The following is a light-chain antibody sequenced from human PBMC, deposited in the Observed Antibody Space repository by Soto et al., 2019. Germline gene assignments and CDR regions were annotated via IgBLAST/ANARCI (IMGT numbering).Light chain of an antibody. V-gene: IGLV1-44*01. J-gene: IGLJ1*01. Sequence: QSVLTQPPSASGTPGQRVTISCSGSSSNIGSNTVSWYQQLPGTAPKLLIYSSNQRPSGVPDRFSGSKSGTSASLAISGLQSEDEADYYCAAWHDSLNGYVFGAGTKVTVL. CDR2: SSN. CDR1: SSNIGSNT. CDR3: AAWHDSLNGYV.